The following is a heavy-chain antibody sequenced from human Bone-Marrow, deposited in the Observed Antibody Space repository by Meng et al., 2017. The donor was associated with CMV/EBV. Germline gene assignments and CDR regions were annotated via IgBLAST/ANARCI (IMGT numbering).Heavy chain of an antibody. D-gene: IGHD6-19*01. Sequence: ASVKVSCKASGYTFTGYYMHWVRQAPGQGLEWMGWINPNSGGTNYAQKFQGRVTMTRDTSISTAYMELSRLRSDDTAVYYCARVSHSSSGWRGPFDYWGQGPLVTVSS. CDR2: INPNSGGT. CDR3: ARVSHSSSGWRGPFDY. CDR1: GYTFTGYY. J-gene: IGHJ4*02. V-gene: IGHV1-2*02.